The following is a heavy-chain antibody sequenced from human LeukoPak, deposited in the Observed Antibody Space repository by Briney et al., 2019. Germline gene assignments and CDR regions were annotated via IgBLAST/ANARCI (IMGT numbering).Heavy chain of an antibody. D-gene: IGHD2-15*01. J-gene: IGHJ1*01. V-gene: IGHV3-23*01. CDR1: GFTFNNYG. CDR3: AKSSVVVAPAEYFQH. Sequence: GGSLRLSCAASGFTFNNYGMNWVRPAPGKGLEWVSGISGRGGSTYYADSVKGGFSISRDNSKNTLYLQMNSLRAEDTAVYYCAKSSVVVAPAEYFQHWGQGTLVTVSS. CDR2: ISGRGGST.